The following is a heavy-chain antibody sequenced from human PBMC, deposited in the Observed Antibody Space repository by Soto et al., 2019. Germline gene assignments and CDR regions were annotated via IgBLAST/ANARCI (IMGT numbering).Heavy chain of an antibody. V-gene: IGHV3-7*04. CDR2: IKPDGSEK. CDR1: GFTFSYYW. Sequence: GGSLRLSCVTSGFTFSYYWMHWVRQAPGKGLEWVANIKPDGSEKWYVDSVKGRFTISRDNAKNSLYLQMNSLRAEDTAVYYCARGDYYDSSGPFSDAFDIWGQGTMVTVSS. J-gene: IGHJ3*02. D-gene: IGHD3-22*01. CDR3: ARGDYYDSSGPFSDAFDI.